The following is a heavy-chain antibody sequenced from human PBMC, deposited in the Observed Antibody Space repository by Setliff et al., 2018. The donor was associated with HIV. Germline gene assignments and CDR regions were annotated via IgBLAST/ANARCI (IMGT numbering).Heavy chain of an antibody. J-gene: IGHJ4*02. CDR1: GGSISSHF. CDR2: IYYSGST. D-gene: IGHD3-16*01. CDR3: ARGTLYYDYVWGTPFPFDY. Sequence: SETLSXXXTVSGGSISSHFWSWIRQPPGKGLEWIGSIYYSGSTNYNPSLKSHVXXSVVTSKNQFSLKLSSVTASDTAVYYCARGTLYYDYVWGTPFPFDYWXQGTLVTVS. V-gene: IGHV4-59*11.